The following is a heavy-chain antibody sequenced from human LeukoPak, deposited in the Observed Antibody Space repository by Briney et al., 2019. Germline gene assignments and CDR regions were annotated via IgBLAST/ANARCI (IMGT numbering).Heavy chain of an antibody. D-gene: IGHD5-18*01. Sequence: GGSLRLSCAASGFTFSSYAMHWVRQAPGKGLEYVSAISSNGGSTYYANFVKGRFTISRDNSKNTLYLQMGSLRAEDMAVYYCAREGYSYGYDYWGQGTLVTVSS. CDR3: AREGYSYGYDY. J-gene: IGHJ4*02. CDR2: ISSNGGST. CDR1: GFTFSSYA. V-gene: IGHV3-64*01.